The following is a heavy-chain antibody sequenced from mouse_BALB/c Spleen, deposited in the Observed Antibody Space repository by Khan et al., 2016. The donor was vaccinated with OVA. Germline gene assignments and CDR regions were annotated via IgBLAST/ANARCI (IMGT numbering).Heavy chain of an antibody. CDR3: ARDGSRYNYAMDY. CDR1: GYSITSDYA. J-gene: IGHJ4*01. Sequence: EVQLQESGPGLVKHSQSLSLTCTVTGYSITSDYAWNWIRQFPGNKLEWMGYISSSGSTNYNPALKSRISITRDTSKNQFFLQLNSVTTEDTATYYCARDGSRYNYAMDYWGQGTSVTVSS. V-gene: IGHV3-2*02. D-gene: IGHD2-3*01. CDR2: ISSSGST.